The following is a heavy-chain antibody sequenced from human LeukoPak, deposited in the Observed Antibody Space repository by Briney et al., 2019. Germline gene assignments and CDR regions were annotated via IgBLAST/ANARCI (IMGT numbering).Heavy chain of an antibody. V-gene: IGHV1-69*13. CDR2: IIPIFGTG. CDR1: GGTFANYA. J-gene: IGHJ4*02. D-gene: IGHD3-3*01. CDR3: AKGHDDFRQFDF. Sequence: ASVTVSCKASGGTFANYAISWVRKAPGQGLEWMGGIIPIFGTGHSAQKFQGRVTITSDESTRTTHMELRSLRSDDTAVYYCAKGHDDFRQFDFWGQGTLVTVSS.